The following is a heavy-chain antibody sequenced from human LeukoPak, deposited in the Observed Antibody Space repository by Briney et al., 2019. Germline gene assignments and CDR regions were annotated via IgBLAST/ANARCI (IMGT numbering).Heavy chain of an antibody. D-gene: IGHD2-15*01. V-gene: IGHV4-59*01. CDR3: ATLGFCTSGSCYDYYAMGV. J-gene: IGHJ6*02. CDR2: IYYSGST. Sequence: SETLSLTCTVSGGSISRYYWNWIRQPPGKGLEWIGYIYYSGSTNYNTNYNPSLKSRVTISLDTSKNQFSLKVTSVTAADTAVYYCATLGFCTSGSCYDYYAMGVWGQGTTVTVSS. CDR1: GGSISRYY.